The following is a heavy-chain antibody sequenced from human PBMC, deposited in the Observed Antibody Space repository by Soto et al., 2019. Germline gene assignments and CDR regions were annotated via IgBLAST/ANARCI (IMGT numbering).Heavy chain of an antibody. D-gene: IGHD1-7*01. CDR2: ISANSGDT. Sequence: QVQLVQSGAEVKKPGASVKVSCKASGYIFAGSGFIWVRQAPGQGLEWMGWISANSGDTNYAQNLQGRVTMTTDTSTSTAYMELRSLTSDDTAVYYCARAGASNWNYVSSSSWGQGTLVTVSS. CDR3: ARAGASNWNYVSSSS. CDR1: GYIFAGSG. J-gene: IGHJ4*02. V-gene: IGHV1-18*04.